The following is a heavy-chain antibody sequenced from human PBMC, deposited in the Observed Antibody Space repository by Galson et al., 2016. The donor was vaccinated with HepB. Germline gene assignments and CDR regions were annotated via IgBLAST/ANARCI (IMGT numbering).Heavy chain of an antibody. Sequence: SVKVSCKASGYNFTIYGITWVRQGPGQGLEWMGWISPYNGNKYYAQRFQGRLTLTTDTSTSTAFMALQSLKSDDTAVYYCARDTLKLAYNDILTGYYNWFDPWGQGTLVTVSS. V-gene: IGHV1-18*01. CDR1: GYNFTIYG. CDR2: ISPYNGNK. J-gene: IGHJ5*02. CDR3: ARDTLKLAYNDILTGYYNWFDP. D-gene: IGHD3-9*01.